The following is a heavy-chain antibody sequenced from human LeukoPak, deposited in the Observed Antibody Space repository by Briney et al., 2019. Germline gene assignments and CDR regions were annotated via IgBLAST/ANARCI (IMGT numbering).Heavy chain of an antibody. D-gene: IGHD6-19*01. CDR3: VKGGSSSAWYPYYFDY. Sequence: GGSLGLSCSASGFTFSSCAMYWVRQAPGKGLEYVSAISNSGGSAYYADSVKGRFTISRDNSKNTLYLQMSSLRAEDTAVYSCVKGGSSSAWYPYYFDYWGQGTLVTVSS. CDR1: GFTFSSCA. J-gene: IGHJ4*02. V-gene: IGHV3-64D*09. CDR2: ISNSGGSA.